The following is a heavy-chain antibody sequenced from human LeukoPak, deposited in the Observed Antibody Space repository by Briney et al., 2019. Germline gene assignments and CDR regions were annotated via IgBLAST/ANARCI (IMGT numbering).Heavy chain of an antibody. CDR3: ARESHYYDSSGYDRPFDY. CDR2: IRYDGSNK. J-gene: IGHJ4*02. Sequence: GGSLRLSCAASGFTFSSYGMHWVRQAPGKGLEWVAFIRYDGSNKYYADSVKGRFTISRDNSKNTLYLQMNSLRAEDTAVYYCARESHYYDSSGYDRPFDYWGQGTLVTVSS. CDR1: GFTFSSYG. D-gene: IGHD3-22*01. V-gene: IGHV3-30*02.